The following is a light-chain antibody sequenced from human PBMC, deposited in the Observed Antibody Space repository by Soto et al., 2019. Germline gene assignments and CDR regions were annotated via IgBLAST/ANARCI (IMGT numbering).Light chain of an antibody. CDR1: QSVSSNY. J-gene: IGKJ2*01. CDR2: GAS. CDR3: QQYGSSPYT. Sequence: EIVLTQSPGTLSLSPGERATLSCRASQSVSSNYLAWYQQKPGQTPRLLIYGASSRATGIPDRFSGSGSGTDFTLTISRLKPEDFAVYYCQQYGSSPYTFGQGTKLEIK. V-gene: IGKV3-20*01.